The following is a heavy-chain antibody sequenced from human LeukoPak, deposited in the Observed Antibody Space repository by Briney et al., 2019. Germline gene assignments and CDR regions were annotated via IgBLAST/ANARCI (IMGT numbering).Heavy chain of an antibody. V-gene: IGHV4-59*01. J-gene: IGHJ4*02. D-gene: IGHD2-15*01. Sequence: SEALSLTCTVSGVSINDYYWSWIRQPPGKGLEWIGHIYYSGSTNYNPSLKSRVTMAVDTSKNQFSLKVSSMTAADTAIYYCARHSGRAVSQSSFDYWGQGTLVTVSS. CDR3: ARHSGRAVSQSSFDY. CDR1: GVSINDYY. CDR2: IYYSGST.